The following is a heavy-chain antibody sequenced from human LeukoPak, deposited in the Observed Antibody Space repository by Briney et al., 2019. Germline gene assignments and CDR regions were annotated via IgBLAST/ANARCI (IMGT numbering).Heavy chain of an antibody. D-gene: IGHD2-15*01. Sequence: TSETLSLTCTVSGGSISSYYWSWIRQPPGKGLEWIGYIYYSGSSNWNPSLKGRVTISVDTSKSQFSLRLSSVTAADTAVYYCVAGGGNFNYWGQGTLVTVSS. CDR3: VAGGGNFNY. CDR1: GGSISSYY. CDR2: IYYSGSS. V-gene: IGHV4-59*01. J-gene: IGHJ4*02.